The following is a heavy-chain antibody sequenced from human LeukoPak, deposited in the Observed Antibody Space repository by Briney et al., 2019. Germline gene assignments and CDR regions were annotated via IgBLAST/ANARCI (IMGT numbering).Heavy chain of an antibody. D-gene: IGHD1-26*01. CDR2: FDPEDGET. Sequence: ASVKVSCKVSGYTLTELSMHWVRQAPGKGLEWMGGFDPEDGETIYAQKFQGRVTMTTDTSTSTAYMELRSLRSDDTAVYYCARGLSWELQREGNFDYWGQGTLVTVSS. CDR3: ARGLSWELQREGNFDY. CDR1: GYTLTELS. V-gene: IGHV1-24*01. J-gene: IGHJ4*02.